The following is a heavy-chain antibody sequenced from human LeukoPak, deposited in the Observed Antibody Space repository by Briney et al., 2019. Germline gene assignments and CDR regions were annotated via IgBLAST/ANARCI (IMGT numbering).Heavy chain of an antibody. J-gene: IGHJ5*02. D-gene: IGHD6-13*01. CDR2: IYTSGNT. Sequence: GGSLRLSCAASGVTVSNDYMSWVRQAPGKGLEWVSVIYTSGNTHYADSVEGRFTISRDNSKNTLYLQMNSLRVEDTAVYYCARDRSTDRYSSSSTPSWGQGTLVTVSS. V-gene: IGHV3-53*01. CDR3: ARDRSTDRYSSSSTPS. CDR1: GVTVSNDY.